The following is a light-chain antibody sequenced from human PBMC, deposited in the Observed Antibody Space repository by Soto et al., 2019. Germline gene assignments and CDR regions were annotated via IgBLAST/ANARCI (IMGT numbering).Light chain of an antibody. CDR1: SSDVGSYNL. Sequence: QSVLTQPASVSGSPRQSITISCTGTSSDVGSYNLVSWYQQHPGKAPKLMIHEGNKRPSGVANRFSGSKSANTASLTISGLQTEDEADYYCCSYAGANTFVFGTGTTLTVL. CDR3: CSYAGANTFV. V-gene: IGLV2-23*01. J-gene: IGLJ1*01. CDR2: EGN.